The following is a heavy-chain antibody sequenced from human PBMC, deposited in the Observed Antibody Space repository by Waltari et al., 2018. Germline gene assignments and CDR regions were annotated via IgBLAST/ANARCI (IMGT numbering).Heavy chain of an antibody. CDR3: ASRPHCSGGSCYQAAFDY. CDR1: GYTFTSYG. V-gene: IGHV1-18*01. Sequence: QVQLVQSGAEVKKPGASVKVSCKASGYTFTSYGISWVRQAPGQGLEWMGWISAYNGNTNYAQKLQGRVTMTTDTSTSTAYMELRSLRSDDTAVYYCASRPHCSGGSCYQAAFDYWGQGTLVTVSS. J-gene: IGHJ4*02. CDR2: ISAYNGNT. D-gene: IGHD2-15*01.